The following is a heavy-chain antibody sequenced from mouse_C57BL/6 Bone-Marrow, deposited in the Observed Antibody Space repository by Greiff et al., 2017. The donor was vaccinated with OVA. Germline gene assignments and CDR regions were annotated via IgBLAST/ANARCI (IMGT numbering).Heavy chain of an antibody. CDR1: GFSLTSYG. CDR3: YYYGSYELHAMDY. Sequence: VNVVESGPGLVQPSQRLSITCTVSGFSLTSYGVHWVRQSPGKGLEWLGVIWRGGSTDYNAAFMSRLSITKDNSKSQVFFKMNSLQADDTAIYYCYYYGSYELHAMDYWGQGTSVTVSS. J-gene: IGHJ4*01. CDR2: IWRGGST. D-gene: IGHD1-1*01. V-gene: IGHV2-5*01.